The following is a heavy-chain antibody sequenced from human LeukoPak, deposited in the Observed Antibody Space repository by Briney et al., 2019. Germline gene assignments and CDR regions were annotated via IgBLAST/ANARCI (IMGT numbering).Heavy chain of an antibody. J-gene: IGHJ4*02. D-gene: IGHD5-18*01. V-gene: IGHV1-2*02. CDR2: INPNSGGT. CDR3: PTINSYGSPTDY. Sequence: ASVKVSCKASGYTFTGYYMHWVRQAPGRGLEWMGWINPNSGGTNYAQKFQGRVTMTRDTSISTAYMELSRLRSDDTAVYYCPTINSYGSPTDYWGQGTLVTVSS. CDR1: GYTFTGYY.